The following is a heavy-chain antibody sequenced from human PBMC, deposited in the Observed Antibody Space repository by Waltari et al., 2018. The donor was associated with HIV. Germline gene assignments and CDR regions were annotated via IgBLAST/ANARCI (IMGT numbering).Heavy chain of an antibody. CDR1: GFIFCSCW. Sequence: EVQLVESGGGLVQPGGSLRLTCAASGFIFCSCWLPWFRQAQGKGLVWVSRITSDGSSTSYADSVKGRFTISRDNAKNTLYLQMNSLRAEDTAVYYCARESEGYYASGTSNWFDPWGQGTLVTVSS. CDR2: ITSDGSST. V-gene: IGHV3-74*01. J-gene: IGHJ5*02. CDR3: ARESEGYYASGTSNWFDP. D-gene: IGHD3-10*01.